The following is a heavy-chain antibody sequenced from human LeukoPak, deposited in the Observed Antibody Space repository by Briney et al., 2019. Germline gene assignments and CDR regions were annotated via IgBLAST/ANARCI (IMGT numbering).Heavy chain of an antibody. CDR1: GGTFSSYA. CDR2: INPNGGDI. D-gene: IGHD5-12*01. J-gene: IGHJ5*02. Sequence: ASVKVSCKASGGTFSSYAISWVRQAPGQGLEWMGRINPNGGDINYAQRFQGRVTMTRDTSISTAYMGLSRLTSDDTAFYYCARGGYSASPFDPWGQGTLVIVSS. V-gene: IGHV1-2*06. CDR3: ARGGYSASPFDP.